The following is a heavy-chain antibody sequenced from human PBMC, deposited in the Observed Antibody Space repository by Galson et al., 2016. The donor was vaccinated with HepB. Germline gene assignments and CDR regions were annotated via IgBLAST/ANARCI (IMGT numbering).Heavy chain of an antibody. V-gene: IGHV1-18*01. J-gene: IGHJ4*02. CDR2: ISSNNGNA. CDR3: ARGRIAVAGSEAY. CDR1: GYTCSNFG. Sequence: SVKVSCKASGYTCSNFGISWVRQAPGQGLEWMGWISSNNGNANYARNFQGKVTMTTDTSTATAYLEVTNLTADDTAVYYCARGRIAVAGSEAYWGQGTLVTVSP. D-gene: IGHD6-19*01.